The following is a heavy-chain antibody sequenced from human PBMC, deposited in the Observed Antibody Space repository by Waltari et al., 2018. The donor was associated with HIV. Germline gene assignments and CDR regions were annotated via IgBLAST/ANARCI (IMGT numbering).Heavy chain of an antibody. J-gene: IGHJ4*02. CDR3: ARGGLTTCGTGTCYPNAIDF. CDR2: INARSGAT. D-gene: IGHD1-1*01. V-gene: IGHV1-2*04. CDR1: GYTFTDSF. Sequence: QVQLVQSGAEMKKPGASVRVSCKASGYTFTDSFIHWVRQVPGQGLEWVAWINARSGATNYGQKFEGWVTVTRETSPNTVFLEVASPTLDDTAVYFCARGGLTTCGTGTCYPNAIDFWGQGTLVIISS.